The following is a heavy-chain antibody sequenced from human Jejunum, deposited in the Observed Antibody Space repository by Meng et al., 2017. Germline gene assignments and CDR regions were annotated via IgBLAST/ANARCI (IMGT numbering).Heavy chain of an antibody. D-gene: IGHD3-10*01. J-gene: IGHJ3*02. Sequence: GASLKISCTTSGFTFGDFAMTWVRQAPGRGLEWVGVVETKRYGATTYYAASAKGRFLISRDDSSSIAFLQMNSLKIEDTAVYYCARDLSRGSDDAFDIWGQGTLVTVSS. CDR2: VETKRYGATT. CDR3: ARDLSRGSDDAFDI. V-gene: IGHV3-49*04. CDR1: GFTFGDFA.